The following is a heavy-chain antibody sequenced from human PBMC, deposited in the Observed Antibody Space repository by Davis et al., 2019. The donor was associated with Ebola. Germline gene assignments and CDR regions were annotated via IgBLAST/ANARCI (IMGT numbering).Heavy chain of an antibody. CDR1: GLTFSSYW. J-gene: IGHJ4*02. D-gene: IGHD2-2*01. Sequence: GESLKISCAVSGLTFSSYWMHWVRQAPGKGLVWVSRINTDGSFTDYADSVKGRFTISRDNARNTVSLQMNSLRAEDTALYYCARSSYQPDWWGQGTLVTVSS. CDR2: INTDGSFT. V-gene: IGHV3-74*01. CDR3: ARSSYQPDW.